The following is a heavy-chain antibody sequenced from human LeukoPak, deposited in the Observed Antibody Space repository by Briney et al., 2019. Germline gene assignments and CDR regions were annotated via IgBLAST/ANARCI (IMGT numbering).Heavy chain of an antibody. CDR3: TTDPHAFRDYVWGNYRFISGRGAFDI. V-gene: IGHV3-15*01. Sequence: GGSLRLSCAASGFTFSNAWMSWVRQAPGKGLEWVGRIKSKTDGGTTDYAAPVKGRFTISRDDSKNTLYLQMNSLKTEDTAVYYWTTDPHAFRDYVWGNYRFISGRGAFDIWGQGTMVTVSS. D-gene: IGHD3-16*02. CDR1: GFTFSNAW. CDR2: IKSKTDGGTT. J-gene: IGHJ3*02.